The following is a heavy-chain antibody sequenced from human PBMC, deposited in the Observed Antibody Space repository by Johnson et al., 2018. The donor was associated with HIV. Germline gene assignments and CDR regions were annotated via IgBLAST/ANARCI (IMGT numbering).Heavy chain of an antibody. V-gene: IGHV3-71*04. CDR3: STARIGVRPAGVFDM. CDR1: GFTFSDYY. J-gene: IGHJ3*02. CDR2: IRSKAYGGTP. D-gene: IGHD3-3*01. Sequence: VQVVESGGGLVKPGGSLRLSCAASGFTFSDYYMSWIRQAPGKGLEWVGFIRSKAYGGTPEYAASVKGRFTISRDDSNSIAYLQMNSLRTEDTALYYCSTARIGVRPAGVFDMWGQGTRVTVSS.